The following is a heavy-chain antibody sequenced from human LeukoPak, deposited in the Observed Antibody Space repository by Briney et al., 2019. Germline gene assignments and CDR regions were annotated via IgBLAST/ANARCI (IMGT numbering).Heavy chain of an antibody. J-gene: IGHJ6*03. CDR3: AKERTYYDFWSGYYSHYYYYYMDV. V-gene: IGHV3-64*01. Sequence: GGSLRLSCAASGFTFSSYAMHWVRQAPGKGLEYVSAISSNGGSTYYANSVKGRFTISRDNSKNTLYLQMGSLRAEDMAVYYCAKERTYYDFWSGYYSHYYYYYMDVWGKGTTVTVSS. CDR2: ISSNGGST. CDR1: GFTFSSYA. D-gene: IGHD3-3*01.